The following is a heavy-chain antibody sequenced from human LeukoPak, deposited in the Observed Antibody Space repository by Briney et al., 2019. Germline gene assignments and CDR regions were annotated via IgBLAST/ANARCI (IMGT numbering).Heavy chain of an antibody. CDR3: ANADGRREETDC. CDR1: GYTFTGYY. CDR2: INPNSGGT. J-gene: IGHJ4*02. V-gene: IGHV1-2*02. Sequence: ASVKVSCKASGYTFTGYYMHWVRQAPGQGLEWMGWINPNSGGTNYAQKFQGRVTMTRDTSISTAYMGLSRLRSDDTAVYYCANADGRREETDCWGQGTLVTVSS. D-gene: IGHD5-24*01.